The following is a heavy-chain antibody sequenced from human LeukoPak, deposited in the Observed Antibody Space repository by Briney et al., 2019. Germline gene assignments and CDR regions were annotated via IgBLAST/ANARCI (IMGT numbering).Heavy chain of an antibody. CDR2: INWNGGRA. D-gene: IGHD3-22*01. J-gene: IGHJ4*02. V-gene: IGHV3-20*04. Sequence: PGGSLRLSCAASGFTFDDYGMSWVRQAPGKGLEWVAGINWNGGRAGHADSGKGRFTISRDNAKNSLYLQMNSLRAEDTAVYYCASLTYYYDTPEDYWGQGTLVTVSS. CDR3: ASLTYYYDTPEDY. CDR1: GFTFDDYG.